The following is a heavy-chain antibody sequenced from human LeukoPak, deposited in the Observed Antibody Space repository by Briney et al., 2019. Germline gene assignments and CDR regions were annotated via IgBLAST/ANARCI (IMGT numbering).Heavy chain of an antibody. V-gene: IGHV4-39*07. CDR2: IYYSGST. D-gene: IGHD3-3*01. CDR3: ARGSPTYYDFWSGYSGGDAFDI. CDR1: GRSISSSSYY. J-gene: IGHJ3*02. Sequence: PSETLSLTCTVSGRSISSSSYYWGWIRQPPGKGLEWIGSIYYSGSTYYDPSLKSRVTISVDTSKNQFSLKLSSVTAADTAVYYCARGSPTYYDFWSGYSGGDAFDIWGQGTMVTVSS.